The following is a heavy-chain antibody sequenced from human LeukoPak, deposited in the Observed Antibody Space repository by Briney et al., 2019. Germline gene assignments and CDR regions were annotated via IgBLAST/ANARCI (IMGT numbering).Heavy chain of an antibody. D-gene: IGHD6-6*01. J-gene: IGHJ5*02. V-gene: IGHV4-4*07. CDR1: GGSISSYY. Sequence: SETLSLTCTVSGGSISSYYWSWLRQPAGKGLEWIGRIYTSGSTNYNTSLKSRVTTSVDTSKNQFSLKLSSVTAADTAVYYCARGGYSSSSGHWFDPWGQGTLVTVSS. CDR3: ARGGYSSSSGHWFDP. CDR2: IYTSGST.